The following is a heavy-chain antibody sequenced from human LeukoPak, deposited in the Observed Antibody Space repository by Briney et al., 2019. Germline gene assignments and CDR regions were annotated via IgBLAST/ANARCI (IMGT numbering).Heavy chain of an antibody. J-gene: IGHJ4*02. D-gene: IGHD3-16*02. Sequence: ASVKVSCKASGYTFTSYDINWVRQATGQGLEWMGWMNPNSGNTGHAQKFQGRVTMTRNTSISTAYMELSSLRSEDTAVYYCARGAYDYVWGSYRYGTSKTLDYWGQGTLVTVSS. CDR3: ARGAYDYVWGSYRYGTSKTLDY. V-gene: IGHV1-8*01. CDR1: GYTFTSYD. CDR2: MNPNSGNT.